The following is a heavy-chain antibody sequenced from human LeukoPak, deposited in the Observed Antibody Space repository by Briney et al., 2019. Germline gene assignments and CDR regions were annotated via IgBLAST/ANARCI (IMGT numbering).Heavy chain of an antibody. CDR3: ARFPIAVAGTDAFDI. Sequence: ASVKVSCKASGYTFTSYAMHWVRQAPGQRLEWMGWINAGNGNTKYSQKFQGRVTIIRDTSASTAYMELSSLRSEDTAVYYCARFPIAVAGTDAFDIWGQGTMVTVSS. CDR2: INAGNGNT. CDR1: GYTFTSYA. V-gene: IGHV1-3*01. D-gene: IGHD6-19*01. J-gene: IGHJ3*02.